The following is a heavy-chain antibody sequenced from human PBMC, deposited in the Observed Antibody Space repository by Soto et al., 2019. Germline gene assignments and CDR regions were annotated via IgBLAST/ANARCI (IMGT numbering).Heavy chain of an antibody. CDR2: VSAYNGNT. CDR3: ARDYLGTYYDFWSGYLYFDY. CDR1: GYTFTSYG. D-gene: IGHD3-3*01. V-gene: IGHV1-18*01. Sequence: ASVKVSCKASGYTFTSYGISWVRQAPGQGLEWMGWVSAYNGNTNYAQKLQGRVTMTTDTSTSTAYMGLRSLRSDDTAVYYCARDYLGTYYDFWSGYLYFDYWGQGTLVTVSS. J-gene: IGHJ4*02.